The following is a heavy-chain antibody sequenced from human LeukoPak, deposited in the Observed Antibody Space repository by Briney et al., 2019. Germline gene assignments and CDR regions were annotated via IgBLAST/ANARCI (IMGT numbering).Heavy chain of an antibody. CDR2: ISYDGSNK. CDR1: GFTFSGYS. V-gene: IGHV3-30-3*01. CDR3: AKYRGAAVNSWHFDL. D-gene: IGHD1-26*01. Sequence: GGSLRLSCAASGFTFSGYSMHWVRQAPGKGLEWVAVISYDGSNKYYSDSVKGRFTISRDNSKNTLYLQMNSLRADDTAVYYCAKYRGAAVNSWHFDLWGRGTLVTVSS. J-gene: IGHJ2*01.